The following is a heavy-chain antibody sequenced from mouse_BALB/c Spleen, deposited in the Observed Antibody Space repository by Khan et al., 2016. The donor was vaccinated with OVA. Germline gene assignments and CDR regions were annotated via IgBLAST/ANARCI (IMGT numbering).Heavy chain of an antibody. Sequence: QVQLQQPGAELVKPGASVKLSCKASGYTFTSYYIYWVKQRPGQGLEWIGGINPSNGGTYFNEKFESKATLTVDKSSSTAFMQVSSLTSEDSAVYYCTRSGWAAFAYWGQGTLLTVSA. D-gene: IGHD1-1*02. CDR1: GYTFTSYY. V-gene: IGHV1S81*02. CDR3: TRSGWAAFAY. J-gene: IGHJ3*01. CDR2: INPSNGGT.